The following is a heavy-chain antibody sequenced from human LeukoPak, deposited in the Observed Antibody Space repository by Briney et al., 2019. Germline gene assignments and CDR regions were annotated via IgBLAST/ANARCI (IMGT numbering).Heavy chain of an antibody. D-gene: IGHD3-3*01. CDR2: INPNSGGT. CDR1: GYTFTGYY. Sequence: GASVKVSCKASGYTFTGYYMHWVRQAPGQGLEWMGWINPNSGGTNYAQKFQGRVTMTRDTSISTAYMELSRLRSDDTAVYYCARWGVGRGYDFWSGYWANDAFDIWGQGTMVTVSS. CDR3: ARWGVGRGYDFWSGYWANDAFDI. V-gene: IGHV1-2*02. J-gene: IGHJ3*02.